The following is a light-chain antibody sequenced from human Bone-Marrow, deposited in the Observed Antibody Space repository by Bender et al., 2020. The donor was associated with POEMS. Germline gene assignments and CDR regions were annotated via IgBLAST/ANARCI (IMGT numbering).Light chain of an antibody. Sequence: QSALTQPPSASGSPGQSVTISCTGTNSDVGGYNYVSWYQQHPGKAPKVMIYEVSKRPSGVPDRFSGSKSGKTASLTISGLQAEDEADYYCSSYTSSSTLDWVFGGGTKLTVL. CDR3: SSYTSSSTLDWV. J-gene: IGLJ3*02. CDR1: NSDVGGYNY. CDR2: EVS. V-gene: IGLV2-8*01.